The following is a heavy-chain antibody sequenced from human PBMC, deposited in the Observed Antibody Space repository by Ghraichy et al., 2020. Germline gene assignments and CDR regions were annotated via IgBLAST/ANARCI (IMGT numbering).Heavy chain of an antibody. CDR2: IYYSGST. CDR1: GASLSSGDYY. V-gene: IGHV4-30-4*01. D-gene: IGHD3-9*01. Sequence: SETLSLTCTVSGASLSSGDYYWSWIRQPPGKGLEWIGYIYYSGSTYSNPSLKSRLTISVDMSKQQFSLRLSSVTAADTAVYYCVSRDILTSFDYWGQGNLVTVSS. CDR3: VSRDILTSFDY. J-gene: IGHJ4*02.